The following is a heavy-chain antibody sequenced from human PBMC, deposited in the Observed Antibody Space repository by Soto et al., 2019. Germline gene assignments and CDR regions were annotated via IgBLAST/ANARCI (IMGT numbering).Heavy chain of an antibody. D-gene: IGHD1-26*01. Sequence: PSETLSLTCTVSGGSTSSSSYQWVWIRQPPGKGLEWIGNVYYNGNTYYKASLKSRVTISVDTSNNQFSLKVKSVTAADTVFFFCARLSGSYNDRYFAYWGQGPLVPVSS. J-gene: IGHJ4*02. V-gene: IGHV4-39*01. CDR3: ARLSGSYNDRYFAY. CDR1: GGSTSSSSYQ. CDR2: VYYNGNT.